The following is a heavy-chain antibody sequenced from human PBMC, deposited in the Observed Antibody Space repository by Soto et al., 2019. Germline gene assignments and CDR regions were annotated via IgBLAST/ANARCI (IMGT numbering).Heavy chain of an antibody. D-gene: IGHD2-2*01. CDR2: IDPSDSYV. V-gene: IGHV5-10-1*01. Sequence: GESLKISCQASGYSFTAYWITWVRQMPGKGLEWMATIDPSDSYVDYSPSFRGHVTFSVDRSVTTVYLQWNSLKASDSAMYFCTRRASSSFYHFDFWGQGALVTVSS. CDR3: TRRASSSFYHFDF. J-gene: IGHJ4*02. CDR1: GYSFTAYW.